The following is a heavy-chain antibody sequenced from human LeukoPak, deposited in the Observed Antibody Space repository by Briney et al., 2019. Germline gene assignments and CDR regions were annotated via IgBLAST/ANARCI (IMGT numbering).Heavy chain of an antibody. CDR2: INAGNGNT. J-gene: IGHJ3*02. Sequence: GASVKVSCKASGYTFTSYAMHWVRQAPGQRLEWMGWINAGNGNTKYSQKFQGRVTITRDTSASTAYMELSSLRSEDTAVYYCARDMDWLAHAFDIWGQGTMVTVSS. V-gene: IGHV1-3*01. CDR1: GYTFTSYA. D-gene: IGHD3-3*01. CDR3: ARDMDWLAHAFDI.